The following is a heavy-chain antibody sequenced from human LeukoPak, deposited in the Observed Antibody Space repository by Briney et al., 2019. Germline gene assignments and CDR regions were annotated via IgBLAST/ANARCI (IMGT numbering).Heavy chain of an antibody. CDR1: GYTFTSNG. D-gene: IGHD3-22*01. CDR3: ARRLYYYESSGYLSGWFDP. Sequence: ASVKVSCKSSGYTFTSNGISWVRPPPGQGLERMGWINAYNGNTNYAQKLQGRVTMTTGTSTRTAYMELRSLRSDDTAVYYCARRLYYYESSGYLSGWFDPWGQGTLVTVSS. J-gene: IGHJ5*02. CDR2: INAYNGNT. V-gene: IGHV1-18*01.